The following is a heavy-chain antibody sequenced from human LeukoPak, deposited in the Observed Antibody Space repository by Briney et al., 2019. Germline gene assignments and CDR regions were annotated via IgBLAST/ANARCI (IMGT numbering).Heavy chain of an antibody. CDR2: IIPILGIA. J-gene: IGHJ4*02. D-gene: IGHD6-6*01. CDR3: ARSGSIAARPDY. Sequence: ASVKVSCKASGGTFSSYAISWVRQAPGQGLEWMGRIIPILGIANYAQKFQGRVTITADKSTSTAYMELSSLRSEDTAVYYCARSGSIAARPDYWGQGTLVTVSS. CDR1: GGTFSSYA. V-gene: IGHV1-69*04.